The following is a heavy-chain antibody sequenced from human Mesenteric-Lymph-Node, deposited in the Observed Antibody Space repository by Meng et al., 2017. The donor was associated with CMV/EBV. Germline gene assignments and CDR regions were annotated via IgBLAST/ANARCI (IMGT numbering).Heavy chain of an antibody. V-gene: IGHV1-2*02. CDR2: INVNNGDT. D-gene: IGHD6-6*01. Sequence: ASVKVSCKASGYTFSDSFMHWVRQAPGQGLEWMGLINVNNGDTSSAQNLQGRVTMTRDTSISTAYMDLSRLRSDDTAVYYCARILSSSSPYFQHWGQGTLVTVSS. CDR1: GYTFSDSF. J-gene: IGHJ1*01. CDR3: ARILSSSSPYFQH.